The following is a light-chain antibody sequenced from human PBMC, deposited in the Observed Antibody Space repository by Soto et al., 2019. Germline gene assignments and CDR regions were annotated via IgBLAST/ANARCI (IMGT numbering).Light chain of an antibody. Sequence: DIQMTQSPSSLSASVGDRVTITCRASQSINRFLNWYQQKPGKAPKLLIYTASSLQSGVPSRFSGSGSGTDFTLTISSLQPEDFGTYYCQQSYSPPGTFGQGTKVEIK. J-gene: IGKJ1*01. V-gene: IGKV1-39*01. CDR2: TAS. CDR3: QQSYSPPGT. CDR1: QSINRF.